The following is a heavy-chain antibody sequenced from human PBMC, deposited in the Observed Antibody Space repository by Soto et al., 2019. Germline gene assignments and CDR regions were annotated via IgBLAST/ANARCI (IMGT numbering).Heavy chain of an antibody. D-gene: IGHD5-12*01. J-gene: IGHJ4*02. Sequence: HLVESGGGLFQAGGSTRLSCLASGFTVSRYDMAWVRQAPGKGLEWASIIQTGGPTYYTDSAKGRLTISRDNSRNTLYLQMSSLRAEDTGVYSCVRVRYDSGVVDFWGQGSPITVSS. V-gene: IGHV3-53*01. CDR3: VRVRYDSGVVDF. CDR1: GFTVSRYD. CDR2: IQTGGPT.